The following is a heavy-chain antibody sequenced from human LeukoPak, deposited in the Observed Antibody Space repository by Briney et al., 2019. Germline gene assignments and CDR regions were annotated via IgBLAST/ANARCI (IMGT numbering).Heavy chain of an antibody. Sequence: GGSLRLSCAASGFTFSSYDLSWVRQAPGKGLEWVSVIYSGGSTYYADSVKGRFTISRDNSKNTLYLQMNSLRAEDTAVYYCARDGIAGDYYYGMDVWGQGTTVTVSS. CDR3: ARDGIAGDYYYGMDV. V-gene: IGHV3-66*01. J-gene: IGHJ6*02. CDR1: GFTFSSYD. D-gene: IGHD1-20*01. CDR2: IYSGGST.